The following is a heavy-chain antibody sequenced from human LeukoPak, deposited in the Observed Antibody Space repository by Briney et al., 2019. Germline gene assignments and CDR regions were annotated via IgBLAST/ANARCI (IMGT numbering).Heavy chain of an antibody. D-gene: IGHD5-12*01. V-gene: IGHV4-34*01. CDR1: GESLSGYY. CDR2: INHSGST. Sequence: SETLSLTCAVYGESLSGYYWSWIRQPPGKGLEWIGEINHSGSTNYNPSLKSRVTISVDTSKNQFSLKLSSVTAADTAVYYCVRRTHSGYSFDYWGQGTLVTVSS. J-gene: IGHJ4*02. CDR3: VRRTHSGYSFDY.